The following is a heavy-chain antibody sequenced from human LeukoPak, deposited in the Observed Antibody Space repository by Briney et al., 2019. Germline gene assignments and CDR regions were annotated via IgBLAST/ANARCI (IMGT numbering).Heavy chain of an antibody. V-gene: IGHV4-34*01. CDR1: GGSFSGYY. J-gene: IGHJ6*02. Sequence: SETLSLTCAVYGGSFSGYYWSWIRQPPGKGLEWIGEINHSGSTNYNPSLKSRVTISVDTSKNQFSLKLSSVTAADTAVYYRARGRQYYDILTGYYNPYYYYYYGMDVWGRGTTVTVSS. CDR2: INHSGST. D-gene: IGHD3-9*01. CDR3: ARGRQYYDILTGYYNPYYYYYYGMDV.